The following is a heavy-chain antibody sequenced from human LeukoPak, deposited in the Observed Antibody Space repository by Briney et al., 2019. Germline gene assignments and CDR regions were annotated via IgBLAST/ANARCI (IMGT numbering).Heavy chain of an antibody. D-gene: IGHD5-18*01. CDR1: GFTFSSYV. J-gene: IGHJ4*02. CDR2: ISGSGGST. Sequence: GGSLRLSCAASGFTFSSYVMSWVRQAPGKGLEGVSAISGSGGSTYYADSVKGQFTSSRDNSKNTLYLQMNSLRAEDTAVYYCAKDAEHVYTAMVTFDYWGQGTLVTVSS. V-gene: IGHV3-23*01. CDR3: AKDAEHVYTAMVTFDY.